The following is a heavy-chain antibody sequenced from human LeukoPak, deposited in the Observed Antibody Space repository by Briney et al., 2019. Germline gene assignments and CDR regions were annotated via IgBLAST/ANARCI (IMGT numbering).Heavy chain of an antibody. Sequence: GGSLRLSCAASGFTFDDYAMHWVRQAPGKGPEWVSGISWNSGSIGYADSVKGRFTISRDNAKNSLYLQMNSLRAEDTALYYCAKDIGLRDYSNYFFDYWGQGTLVTVSS. D-gene: IGHD4-11*01. CDR1: GFTFDDYA. CDR2: ISWNSGSI. J-gene: IGHJ4*02. V-gene: IGHV3-9*01. CDR3: AKDIGLRDYSNYFFDY.